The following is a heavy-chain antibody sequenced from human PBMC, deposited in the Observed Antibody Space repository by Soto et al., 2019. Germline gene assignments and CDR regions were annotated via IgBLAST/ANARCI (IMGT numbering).Heavy chain of an antibody. CDR1: GGSISSGGYY. Sequence: PSETLSLTCTVSGGSISSGGYYWSWIRQHPGKGLEWIGYIYYSGSTYYNPSLKSRVTLSVDTSKNQFSLKLSSVTAADTAVYYCARTKYGSSSGYYYYGMDVWGQGTTVTVSS. CDR3: ARTKYGSSSGYYYYGMDV. D-gene: IGHD6-6*01. J-gene: IGHJ6*02. CDR2: IYYSGST. V-gene: IGHV4-31*03.